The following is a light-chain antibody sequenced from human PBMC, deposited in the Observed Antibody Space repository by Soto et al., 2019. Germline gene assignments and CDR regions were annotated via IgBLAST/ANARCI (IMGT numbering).Light chain of an antibody. Sequence: EVVLTQSPDTLSLSPGERATLSCRASQSVTSSYLAWYQQKPGQAPRLLIYATSNRATGTPERFRGSGFGTDFTLTVIRLEPEDFAVYFCQQYGSSPLTFGGGTKLEIK. V-gene: IGKV3-20*01. CDR3: QQYGSSPLT. J-gene: IGKJ4*01. CDR1: QSVTSSY. CDR2: ATS.